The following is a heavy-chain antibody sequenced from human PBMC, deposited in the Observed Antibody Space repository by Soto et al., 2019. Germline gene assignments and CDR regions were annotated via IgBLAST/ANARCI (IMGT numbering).Heavy chain of an antibody. CDR1: GGSVSSGSYY. J-gene: IGHJ6*02. Sequence: SETLSLTCTVSGGSVSSGSYYWSWIRQPPGKGLEWIGYIYYSGSTNYNPSLKSRVTISVDTSKNQFSLKLSSVTAADTAVYYCARDGYYGMDVWGQGTTVTVSS. V-gene: IGHV4-61*01. CDR2: IYYSGST. CDR3: ARDGYYGMDV.